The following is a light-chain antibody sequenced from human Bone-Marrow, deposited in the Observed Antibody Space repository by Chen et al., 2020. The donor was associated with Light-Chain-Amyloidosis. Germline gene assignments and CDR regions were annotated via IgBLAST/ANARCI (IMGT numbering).Light chain of an antibody. CDR3: QQRSDWPIT. Sequence: EIVLTHSPATLSLSPGERASFSCRASQRVNSCLAWYQQKPGQAPRLLIYDATNRATGIPARFSGSGLGTGFTLTNNSLEPEDFAVYYCQQRSDWPITFGQGTRLEIK. CDR1: QRVNSC. J-gene: IGKJ5*01. V-gene: IGKV3-11*01. CDR2: DAT.